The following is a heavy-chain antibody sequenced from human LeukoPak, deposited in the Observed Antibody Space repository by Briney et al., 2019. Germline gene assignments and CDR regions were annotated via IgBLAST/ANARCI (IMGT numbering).Heavy chain of an antibody. D-gene: IGHD1-1*01. CDR1: GFXFSSHN. Sequence: GGSLRLSCEASGFXFSSHNMNWVRQAPMKGLEWISSIGTDGSYIYYADSVQGRFTISRDNAKNSLYLQMNSLTAEDTAVYYCARKMKTGDRVGTFDIWGQGTMVTVSS. CDR2: IGTDGSYI. CDR3: ARKMKTGDRVGTFDI. V-gene: IGHV3-21*01. J-gene: IGHJ3*02.